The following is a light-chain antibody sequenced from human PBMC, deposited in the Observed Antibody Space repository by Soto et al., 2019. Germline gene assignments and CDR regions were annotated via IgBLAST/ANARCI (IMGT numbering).Light chain of an antibody. J-gene: IGKJ1*01. CDR3: QQYSTSPWT. V-gene: IGKV1-5*01. CDR2: DAS. Sequence: DIQLTQYPSTLSASVGDRVSITCRASQSISTWLVWYHQKPGKAPKLLIFDASSLESRVSSRFSGLGSGTQFPLAISRLQPDDFATYYCQQYSTSPWTFGRGAKVEFK. CDR1: QSISTW.